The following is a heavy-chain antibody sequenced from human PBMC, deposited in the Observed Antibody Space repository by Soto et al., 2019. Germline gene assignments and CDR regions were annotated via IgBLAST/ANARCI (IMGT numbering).Heavy chain of an antibody. V-gene: IGHV1-69*13. J-gene: IGHJ4*02. Sequence: SVKVSCKASGGTFSSYAISWVRQAPGQVLEWMGGIIPIFGTANYAQNFQGRVTITADESTSTAYMELSSLRSEDTAVYYCARAPLGIIVAPDFWGQGTLVTVSS. CDR2: IIPIFGTA. D-gene: IGHD3-22*01. CDR3: ARAPLGIIVAPDF. CDR1: GGTFSSYA.